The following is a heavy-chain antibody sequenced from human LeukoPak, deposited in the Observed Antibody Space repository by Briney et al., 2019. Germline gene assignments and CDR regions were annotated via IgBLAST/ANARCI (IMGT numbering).Heavy chain of an antibody. J-gene: IGHJ4*02. Sequence: ASVKVSCKASGYTFTSYYMHWVRQAPGQGLEWMGIINPSGGSTSHAQKFQGRVTMTRDMSTSTVYMELSSLRSEDTAVYYCATHPGVNYYDSSGYYPFDYWGQGTLVTVSS. V-gene: IGHV1-46*01. D-gene: IGHD3-22*01. CDR2: INPSGGST. CDR3: ATHPGVNYYDSSGYYPFDY. CDR1: GYTFTSYY.